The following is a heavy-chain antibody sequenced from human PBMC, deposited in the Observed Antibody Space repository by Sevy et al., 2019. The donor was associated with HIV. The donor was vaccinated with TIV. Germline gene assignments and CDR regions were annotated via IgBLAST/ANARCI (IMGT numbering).Heavy chain of an antibody. CDR2: MWFDGSNK. V-gene: IGHV3-33*08. CDR1: GFPFTNHG. Sequence: GGSLRFSCEASGFPFTNHGVHWVRQAPGKGLAWVALMWFDGSNKYYADSVKGRFTVSRDDSKNTLYLQMNSLRADDTAIYYCARDREFYDHGEYGPTSAPDLRGQGTLVTVSS. CDR3: ARDREFYDHGEYGPTSAPDL. J-gene: IGHJ5*02. D-gene: IGHD4-17*01.